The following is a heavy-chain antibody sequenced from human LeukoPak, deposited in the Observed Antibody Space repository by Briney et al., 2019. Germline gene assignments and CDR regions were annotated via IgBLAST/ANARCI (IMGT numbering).Heavy chain of an antibody. J-gene: IGHJ5*02. V-gene: IGHV4-4*07. CDR2: IYNTGST. CDR3: ARQSHRNWFDP. Sequence: QSSETLSLTCTVSGGSISSYYWSWIRQPAGKGLEWIGRIYNTGSTSYNPSLNSRVTMSVDTSKNQFSLKLSSVTAADTAVYYCARQSHRNWFDPWGQGTLVTVSS. CDR1: GGSISSYY. D-gene: IGHD1-14*01.